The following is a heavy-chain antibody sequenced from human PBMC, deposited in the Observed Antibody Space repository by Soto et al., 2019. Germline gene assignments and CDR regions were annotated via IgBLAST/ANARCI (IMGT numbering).Heavy chain of an antibody. CDR2: IGTNADP. D-gene: IGHD3-3*02. V-gene: IGHV3-13*05. J-gene: IGHJ1*01. CDR1: GFRFRDYD. CDR3: ARGRPFWDHFYIEH. Sequence: EVQLVESGGVLIRRGGSLRLSCVASGFRFRDYDMHWVRQRPGKGLEWVSGIGTNADPHYSDSVKGRFTISREDDKSSLYLQMNSLKADDKAVYFCARGRPFWDHFYIEHWGQGTLLTVSS.